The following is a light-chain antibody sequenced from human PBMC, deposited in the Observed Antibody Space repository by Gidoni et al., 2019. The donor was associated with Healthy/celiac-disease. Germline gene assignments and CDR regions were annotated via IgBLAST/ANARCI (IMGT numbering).Light chain of an antibody. J-gene: IGKJ5*01. Sequence: DIVMTQSPLSLPVTPGEPASISCRSSQSLLHSNGYNYLDWYLQKPGQSPQLLIYLGSNRASGVPDRFSGSGSGTDFTLKISRVEAEDVGVYYCMQALQTPATFGQGTRLKIK. CDR1: QSLLHSNGYNY. CDR2: LGS. V-gene: IGKV2-28*01. CDR3: MQALQTPAT.